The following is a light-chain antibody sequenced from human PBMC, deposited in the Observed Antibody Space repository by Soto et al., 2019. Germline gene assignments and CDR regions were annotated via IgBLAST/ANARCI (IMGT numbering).Light chain of an antibody. Sequence: EIVLTQSPATLSLSPGERATLSCRASQSVDTYLAWYQHRPGQAPRLLIYDASNRATGISARFSGSGSGTDFTLTISRLEPEDFAVYYCQRERTFGQGTKV. J-gene: IGKJ1*01. V-gene: IGKV3-11*01. CDR1: QSVDTY. CDR3: QRERT. CDR2: DAS.